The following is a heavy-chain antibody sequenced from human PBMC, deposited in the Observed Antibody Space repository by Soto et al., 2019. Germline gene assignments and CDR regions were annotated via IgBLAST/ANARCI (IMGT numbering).Heavy chain of an antibody. J-gene: IGHJ6*02. CDR1: GYSFKSYW. CDR2: SHPGDSDT. D-gene: IGHD2-15*01. Sequence: GGSLKISCEASGYSFKSYWIRWVRQMPGNGLEWMGISHPGDSDTKYSPSFQGQVTISVDKSITTAYLQWSSLKASDTAMYYCAKTPGPEVAASLEYYYFSGMDVWGQGTTVTVSS. V-gene: IGHV5-51*01. CDR3: AKTPGPEVAASLEYYYFSGMDV.